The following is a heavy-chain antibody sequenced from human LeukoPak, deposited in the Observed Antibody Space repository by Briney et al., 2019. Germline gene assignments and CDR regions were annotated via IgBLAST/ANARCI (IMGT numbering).Heavy chain of an antibody. CDR3: ARGRKQWLVSSANNWFDP. D-gene: IGHD6-19*01. J-gene: IGHJ5*02. CDR1: GGTFSSYA. V-gene: IGHV1-69*13. Sequence: WASVKVSCKASGGTFSSYAISWVRQAPGQGLEWMGGIIPIFGTANYAQKFQGRVTITADESTSTAYMELSSLRSEDTAVYYCARGRKQWLVSSANNWFDPWGQGTPVTVSS. CDR2: IIPIFGTA.